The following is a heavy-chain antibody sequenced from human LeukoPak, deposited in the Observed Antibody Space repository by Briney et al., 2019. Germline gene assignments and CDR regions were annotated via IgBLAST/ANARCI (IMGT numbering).Heavy chain of an antibody. CDR2: TNHSGST. CDR3: ARSGRYYYGSGSYYNVPSAFDI. J-gene: IGHJ3*02. CDR1: GGSFSGYY. V-gene: IGHV4-34*01. Sequence: PSETLSLTCAVYGGSFSGYYWSWIRQPPGKGLEWIGETNHSGSTNYNPSLKSRVTISVDTSKNQFSLKLSSVTAADTAVYYCARSGRYYYGSGSYYNVPSAFDIWGQGTMVTVSS. D-gene: IGHD3-10*01.